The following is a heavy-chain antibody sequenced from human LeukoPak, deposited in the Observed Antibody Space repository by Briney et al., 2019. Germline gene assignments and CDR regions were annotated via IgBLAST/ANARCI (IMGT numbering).Heavy chain of an antibody. CDR3: TTYSGSHYFDY. J-gene: IGHJ4*02. Sequence: GGSLRLSCAASGFTFNNAWMSWVRQAPGQGLEWVGRIRSKTDGGTPDYAAPVKGRFTISRDDSENTLYLQMNSLKTEDTAMYYCTTYSGSHYFDYWGQGTLVTVSS. CDR1: GFTFNNAW. V-gene: IGHV3-15*01. D-gene: IGHD1-26*01. CDR2: IRSKTDGGTP.